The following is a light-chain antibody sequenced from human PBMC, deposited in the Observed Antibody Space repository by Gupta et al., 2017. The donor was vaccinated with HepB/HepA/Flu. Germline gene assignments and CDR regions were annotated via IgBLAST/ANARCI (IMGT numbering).Light chain of an antibody. CDR1: QSVGSN. Sequence: EIVMTQSPATLSVSPGERATPSCRASQSVGSNLAWYQQKTGQAPRLLIYGASTRATGIPARFSGSGSGTEFTLTISSLQSEDFAVYYCQQYNKWPWTFGQGTKVEIK. V-gene: IGKV3-15*01. J-gene: IGKJ1*01. CDR2: GAS. CDR3: QQYNKWPWT.